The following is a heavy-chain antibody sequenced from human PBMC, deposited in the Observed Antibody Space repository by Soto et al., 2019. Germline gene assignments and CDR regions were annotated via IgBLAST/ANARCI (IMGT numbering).Heavy chain of an antibody. CDR1: GFSFVNYT. V-gene: IGHV3-23*01. D-gene: IGHD6-19*01. J-gene: IGHJ4*02. CDR3: AKATTNGGWFNPFDS. CDR2: LSGSGTST. Sequence: GGSLRLSCAASGFSFVNYTMNRVRQAPGKGLEWVSGLSGSGTSTYYADSVKGRFTISRDNSRDTLFLQMNSLTADDTAVYYCAKATTNGGWFNPFDSWGQGALVTVSS.